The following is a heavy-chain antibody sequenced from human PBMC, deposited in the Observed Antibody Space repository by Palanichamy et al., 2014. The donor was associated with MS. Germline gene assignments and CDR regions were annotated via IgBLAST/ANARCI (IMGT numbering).Heavy chain of an antibody. Sequence: EVQLVESGGGLVQPGGSLRLSCAASGFTFSSYWMHWVRQAPGKGLVWVSRINSDGSSTSYADSVKGRFTISRDNAKNTLYLQMNSLRAEDTAVYYCATPRNYYDSSGYYIGYYFDYWGQGTLVTVSS. D-gene: IGHD3-22*01. J-gene: IGHJ4*02. CDR3: ATPRNYYDSSGYYIGYYFDY. CDR1: GFTFSSYW. V-gene: IGHV3-74*01. CDR2: INSDGSST.